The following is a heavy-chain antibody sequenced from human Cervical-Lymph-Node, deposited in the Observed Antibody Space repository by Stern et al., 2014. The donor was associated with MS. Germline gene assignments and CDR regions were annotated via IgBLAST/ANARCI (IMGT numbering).Heavy chain of an antibody. CDR1: GGTISNYI. J-gene: IGHJ4*02. D-gene: IGHD3-16*02. CDR2: MIPMFGMA. Sequence: QLVQSGAEVKKPGSSVKVSCKASGGTISNYIIGWVRQAPGQGLEWMGGMIPMFGMANYAEKFQDRVTITADESTSTAYMDLSSLRSEDTAVYYCARATSDYIWGTYRFLDSWGQGTLVIVSS. V-gene: IGHV1-69*01. CDR3: ARATSDYIWGTYRFLDS.